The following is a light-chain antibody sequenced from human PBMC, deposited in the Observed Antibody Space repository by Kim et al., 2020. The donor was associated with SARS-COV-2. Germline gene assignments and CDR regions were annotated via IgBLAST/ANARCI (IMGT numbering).Light chain of an antibody. V-gene: IGLV3-21*04. CDR1: NIGSKS. Sequence: PGKTAEITCGGNNIGSKSVHWYQQKPGQAPVLVIYYDSDRPSGIPERFSGSNSGNTATLTISRVEAGDEADYYCQVWDSSSDHNYVFGTGTKVTVL. J-gene: IGLJ1*01. CDR2: YDS. CDR3: QVWDSSSDHNYV.